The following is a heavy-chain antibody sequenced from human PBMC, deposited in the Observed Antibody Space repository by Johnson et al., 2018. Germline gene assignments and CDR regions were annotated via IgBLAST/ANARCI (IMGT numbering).Heavy chain of an antibody. V-gene: IGHV1-46*01. CDR3: ARAGEVHPEWLADSYYYYDYLDV. CDR2: INPSGGST. CDR1: GYTFTRYY. D-gene: IGHD3-3*01. Sequence: QVQLVQSGAEVKKPGASVKVSCKASGYTFTRYYMHWVRQAPGQGLEWMGIINPSGGSTSYAQKFQGRVTMTRDTSSSTGYMELSSLGSEDTAVYYCARAGEVHPEWLADSYYYYDYLDVWGKGTTVTVSS. J-gene: IGHJ6*03.